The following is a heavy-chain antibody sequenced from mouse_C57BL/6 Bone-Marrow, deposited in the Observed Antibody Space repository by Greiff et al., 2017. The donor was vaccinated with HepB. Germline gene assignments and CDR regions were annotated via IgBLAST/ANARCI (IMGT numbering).Heavy chain of an antibody. CDR2: INPGSGGT. Sequence: VQLVESGAELVRPGTSVKLSCKASGYAFTNYLIEWVKQSPGQGLEWIGVINPGSGGTNYNETFKGKATLAADKSSSTDYMQLSSLTSEDSAVYFSARSGFESNYEAWFAYWGQGTLVTVSA. CDR3: ARSGFESNYEAWFAY. CDR1: GYAFTNYL. J-gene: IGHJ3*01. V-gene: IGHV1-54*01. D-gene: IGHD2-5*01.